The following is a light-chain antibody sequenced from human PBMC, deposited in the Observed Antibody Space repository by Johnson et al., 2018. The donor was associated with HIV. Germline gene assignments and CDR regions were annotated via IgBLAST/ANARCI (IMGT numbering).Light chain of an antibody. CDR3: GTWDSSLPSGF. J-gene: IGLJ1*01. CDR1: TSNIGNNY. Sequence: QSVLTQPPSVSAAPGQKGTISCSGTTSNIGNNYVSWYQQLPGTAPKLLIYDNNKRPSGIPDRFSGSKSGTSATLGITGLQTGDEADYYCGTWDSSLPSGFFGTGTKVTVL. V-gene: IGLV1-51*01. CDR2: DNN.